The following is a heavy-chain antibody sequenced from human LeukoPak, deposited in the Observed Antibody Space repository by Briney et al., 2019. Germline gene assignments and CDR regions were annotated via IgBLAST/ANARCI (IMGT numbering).Heavy chain of an antibody. CDR2: IYHSGST. CDR1: GGSISSGGYS. CDR3: ARGYCSSTSCLDYYYYGMDV. J-gene: IGHJ6*02. D-gene: IGHD2-2*01. Sequence: PSETLSLTCAVSGGSISSGGYSWSWIRQPPGKGLEWAGYIYHSGSTYYNPSLKSRVTISVDRSKNQFSLKLSSVTAADTAVYYCARGYCSSTSCLDYYYYGMDVWGQGTTVTVSS. V-gene: IGHV4-30-2*01.